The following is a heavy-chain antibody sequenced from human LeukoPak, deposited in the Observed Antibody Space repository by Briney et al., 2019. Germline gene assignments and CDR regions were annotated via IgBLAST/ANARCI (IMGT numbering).Heavy chain of an antibody. V-gene: IGHV4-59*01. Sequence: SGPGLVKPSDTLSLTCTDSDGSIRSYYRNWIRQGPGKGQEGVGFISYSGYSSYIPSLKGRVAISVDTAKSQFYLRLNSMTAADTAICYCARGRNDNGGMFFDSWAQGNLVTVSS. J-gene: IGHJ4*02. D-gene: IGHD4-23*01. CDR3: ARGRNDNGGMFFDS. CDR1: DGSIRSYY. CDR2: ISYSGYS.